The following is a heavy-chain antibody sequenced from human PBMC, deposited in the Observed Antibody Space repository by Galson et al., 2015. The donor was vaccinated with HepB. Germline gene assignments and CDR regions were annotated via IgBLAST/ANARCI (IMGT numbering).Heavy chain of an antibody. V-gene: IGHV3-30-3*01. CDR1: GFTFSSYA. D-gene: IGHD3-10*01. J-gene: IGHJ2*01. CDR3: ARVGHQRTDILWFGEALPPGYFDL. CDR2: ISYDGSNK. Sequence: SLRLSCAASGFTFSSYAMHWVRQAPGKGLEWVAVISYDGSNKYYADSVKGRFTISRDNSKNTLYLQMNSLRAEDTAVYYCARVGHQRTDILWFGEALPPGYFDLWGRGTLVTVSS.